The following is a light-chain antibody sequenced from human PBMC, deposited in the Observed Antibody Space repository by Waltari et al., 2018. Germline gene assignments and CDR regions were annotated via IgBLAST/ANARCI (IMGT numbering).Light chain of an antibody. V-gene: IGKV1-39*01. Sequence: DIQMTQSPSSLSASVGDRVNITCRASQRIGTSLNWYQQKPGKAPTLLIYAASSLQSRVPSRFIGSEAGNDFTHNFRTLQPKVYATFYCRQSYIIPPVTFGGGTKVEI. CDR3: RQSYIIPPVT. J-gene: IGKJ4*01. CDR2: AAS. CDR1: QRIGTS.